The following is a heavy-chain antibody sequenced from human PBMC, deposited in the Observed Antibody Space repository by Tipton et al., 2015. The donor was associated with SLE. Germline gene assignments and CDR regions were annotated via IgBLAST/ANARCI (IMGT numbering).Heavy chain of an antibody. Sequence: SLRLSCAASGFTFSSYAMSWVRQAPGKGLEWVSAISGSGGSIYFPDSVKGRFTISRDNSKNTLYLQMNSLRAEDTAVYYCANQLSYYYGMDVWGQGTTVTVSS. J-gene: IGHJ6*02. CDR1: GFTFSSYA. CDR2: ISGSGGSI. V-gene: IGHV3-23*01. D-gene: IGHD1-1*01. CDR3: ANQLSYYYGMDV.